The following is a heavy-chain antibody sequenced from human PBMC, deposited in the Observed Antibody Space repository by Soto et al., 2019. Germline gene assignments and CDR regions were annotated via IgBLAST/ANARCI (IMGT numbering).Heavy chain of an antibody. J-gene: IGHJ5*02. V-gene: IGHV3-49*03. CDR3: TRSPSPVLGVPNRFDP. D-gene: IGHD2-2*01. Sequence: GGSLRLSCTASGFTFGDYGMSWFRQAPGKGLEWVGFIRSKAYGGTTEYAASVKGRFTISRDDSKSIAYLQMNSLKTEDTAVYSCTRSPSPVLGVPNRFDPSGPGPLLTF. CDR1: GFTFGDYG. CDR2: IRSKAYGGTT.